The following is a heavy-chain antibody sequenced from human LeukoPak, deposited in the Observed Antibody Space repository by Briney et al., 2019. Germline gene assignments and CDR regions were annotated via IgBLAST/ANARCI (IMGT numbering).Heavy chain of an antibody. CDR2: ISGKGDST. Sequence: GGSLRLSCSASGFTFSSHAMHCVRQAPGEGLEYVSVISGKGDSTYYVDSVRGRFTISRDNSKNTLYLPMSSLRAEDTAVYYCVKAKKGRSQNFDYWGQGNLVTVSS. CDR3: VKAKKGRSQNFDY. V-gene: IGHV3-64D*06. CDR1: GFTFSSHA. D-gene: IGHD2-15*01. J-gene: IGHJ4*02.